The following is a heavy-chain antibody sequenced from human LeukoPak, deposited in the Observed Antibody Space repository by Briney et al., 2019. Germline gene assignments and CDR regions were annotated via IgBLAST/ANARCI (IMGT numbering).Heavy chain of an antibody. V-gene: IGHV4-39*07. D-gene: IGHD3-22*01. CDR1: SDSISSSSYY. CDR3: ARGPYSYDSSGAFDI. Sequence: PSETLSLTCTVSSDSISSSSYYWGWIRQPPGKGLEWIGTIYYSGSTYYNPSLKSRVTISVDTSKNQFSLKLSSVTAADTAVYYCARGPYSYDSSGAFDIWGQGTMVTVSS. CDR2: IYYSGST. J-gene: IGHJ3*02.